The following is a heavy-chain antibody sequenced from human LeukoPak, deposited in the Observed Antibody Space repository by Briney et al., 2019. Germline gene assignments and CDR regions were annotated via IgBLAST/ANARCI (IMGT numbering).Heavy chain of an antibody. Sequence: PGGSLRLSCAASGFTFSSYGMHWVRQAPGKGLEWVAVIWYDGSNKYYADSVKGRFTISRDNSKNTPYLQMNSLRAEDTAVYYCARDSHAVGATFFDYWGQGTLVTVSS. CDR3: ARDSHAVGATFFDY. V-gene: IGHV3-33*01. J-gene: IGHJ4*02. CDR1: GFTFSSYG. D-gene: IGHD1-26*01. CDR2: IWYDGSNK.